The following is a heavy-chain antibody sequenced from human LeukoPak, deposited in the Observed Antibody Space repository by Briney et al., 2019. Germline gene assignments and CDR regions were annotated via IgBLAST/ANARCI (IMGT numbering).Heavy chain of an antibody. J-gene: IGHJ3*02. CDR2: IYHSGST. Sequence: SETLSLTCTVSGGSISSGGYYWSWIRQPPGKGLEWIGYIYHSGSTYYNPSLKSRVTISVDRSKNQFSLKLSSVTAADTAVYYCAREGAFAVVAADRPRQNAFDIWGQGTMVTVSS. CDR1: GGSISSGGYY. V-gene: IGHV4-30-2*01. D-gene: IGHD2-15*01. CDR3: AREGAFAVVAADRPRQNAFDI.